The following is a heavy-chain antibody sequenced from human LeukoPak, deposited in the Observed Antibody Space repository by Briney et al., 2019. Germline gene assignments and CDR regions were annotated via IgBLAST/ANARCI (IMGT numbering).Heavy chain of an antibody. CDR2: IYHSGST. Sequence: SETLSLTCTVSGYSISSGYYWGWIRQPPGKGLEWIGSIYHSGSTYYNPSLKSRVTISVDTSKNQFSLKLSSVTAADKAVYYCARVPLRWYYMDVWGKGTTVTVSS. D-gene: IGHD4-23*01. CDR3: ARVPLRWYYMDV. CDR1: GYSISSGYY. J-gene: IGHJ6*03. V-gene: IGHV4-38-2*02.